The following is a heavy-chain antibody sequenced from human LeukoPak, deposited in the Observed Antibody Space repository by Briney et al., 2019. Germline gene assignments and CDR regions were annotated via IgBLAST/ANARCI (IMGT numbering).Heavy chain of an antibody. Sequence: PSETLSLTCTVSGGSFSSSSYYWGWIRQPPGKGLEWIGSIYYSGSTYYNPSLKSRVTISVDTSKNQFSLKLSSVTAADTAVYYCARQGVGATSSGFDYWGQGTLVTVSS. CDR2: IYYSGST. V-gene: IGHV4-39*01. CDR1: GGSFSSSSYY. J-gene: IGHJ4*02. CDR3: ARQGVGATSSGFDY. D-gene: IGHD1-26*01.